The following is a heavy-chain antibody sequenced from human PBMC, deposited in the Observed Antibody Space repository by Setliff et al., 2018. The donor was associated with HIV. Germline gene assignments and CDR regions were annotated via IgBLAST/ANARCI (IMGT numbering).Heavy chain of an antibody. V-gene: IGHV4-28*06. CDR3: ASRVYYYDSSGYLREEGFDP. Sequence: SETLSLTCAVSGYSISSSHWWGWIRQPPGKGLEWIGYIYYSGSTNYNPSLKSRVTMSVDTSKNRFSLKLSSVTAFDTAVYYCASRVYYYDSSGYLREEGFDPWGQGTQVTVSS. D-gene: IGHD3-22*01. CDR1: GYSISSSHW. J-gene: IGHJ5*02. CDR2: IYYSGST.